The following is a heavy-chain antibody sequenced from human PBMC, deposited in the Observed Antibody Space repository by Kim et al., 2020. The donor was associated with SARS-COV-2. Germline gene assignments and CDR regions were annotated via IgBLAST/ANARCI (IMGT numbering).Heavy chain of an antibody. CDR2: INHSGST. V-gene: IGHV4-34*01. CDR3: ASPGYFDSTDMDV. Sequence: SETLSLTCAVYGGSFSGYYWSWIRQPPGKGLEWIGEINHSGSTNYNPSLKSRVTISVDTSKNQFSLKLSSVTAADTAVYYCASPGYFDSTDMDVWGKGTTVTVSS. CDR1: GGSFSGYY. J-gene: IGHJ6*03. D-gene: IGHD1-1*01.